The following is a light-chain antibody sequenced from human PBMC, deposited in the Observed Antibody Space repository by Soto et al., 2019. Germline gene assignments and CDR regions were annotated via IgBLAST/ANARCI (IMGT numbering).Light chain of an antibody. V-gene: IGKV1-5*03. J-gene: IGKJ1*01. CDR1: QSISSW. CDR3: QQYNSYRT. CDR2: KAS. Sequence: DIQMTQSPSTLSASVGDRVTITCRASQSISSWLAWYQQKPGKAPKLLIYKASSLESGVPSRFSSRGSGTEFTLTISSLQPDVFAAYYCQQYNSYRTFGQGTEVEIK.